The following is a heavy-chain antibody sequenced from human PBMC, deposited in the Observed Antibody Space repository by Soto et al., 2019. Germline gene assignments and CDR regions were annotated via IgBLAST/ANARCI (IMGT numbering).Heavy chain of an antibody. CDR2: INSDGSRT. CDR3: ARDYYKYYDSSGYYRSPAY. Sequence: PGGSLRLSCAASGFTFSSYWMHWVRQAPGKGLVWVSRINSDGSRTTYADSVKGRFTISRDNSRNTLFLQMNSLRAEDTAVYYCARDYYKYYDSSGYYRSPAYWGQGTLVTVSS. V-gene: IGHV3-74*01. CDR1: GFTFSSYW. D-gene: IGHD3-22*01. J-gene: IGHJ4*02.